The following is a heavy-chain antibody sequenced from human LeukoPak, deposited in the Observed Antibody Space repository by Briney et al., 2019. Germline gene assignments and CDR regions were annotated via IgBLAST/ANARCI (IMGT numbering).Heavy chain of an antibody. Sequence: GGSLRLSCAASAITFSTYAMSWVRQAPGKGLECVSVISGGAGSTYYADSVKGRFTISRDNSKNTLYLQMNSLRAEDTAVYYCAKEGVEQQLVFSFGVTPPYFDYWGQGTLVTVSS. J-gene: IGHJ4*02. CDR2: ISGGAGST. CDR3: AKEGVEQQLVFSFGVTPPYFDY. V-gene: IGHV3-23*01. D-gene: IGHD6-13*01. CDR1: AITFSTYA.